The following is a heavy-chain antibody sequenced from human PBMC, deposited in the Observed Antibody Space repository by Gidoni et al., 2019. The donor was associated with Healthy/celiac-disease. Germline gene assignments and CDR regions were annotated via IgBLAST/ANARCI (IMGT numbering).Heavy chain of an antibody. CDR3: ARDFYGGYYRSPLDY. D-gene: IGHD3-3*01. Sequence: QVQLVESGGGVVQPGRSLRLSGAASGFTFSSYAMHWVRQAPGNGLEWVAVISYHGSNKYNADSVKGRFTISRDNSKNTLYLQMNSLRAEDTAVYYCARDFYGGYYRSPLDYWGQGTLVTVSS. V-gene: IGHV3-30-3*01. CDR2: ISYHGSNK. CDR1: GFTFSSYA. J-gene: IGHJ4*02.